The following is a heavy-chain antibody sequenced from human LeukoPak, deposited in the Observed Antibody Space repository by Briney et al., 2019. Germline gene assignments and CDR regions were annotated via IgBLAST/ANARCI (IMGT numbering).Heavy chain of an antibody. CDR2: IYYSGST. CDR3: ARLRVAAAGSYFDY. D-gene: IGHD6-13*01. CDR1: GGFISSYY. J-gene: IGHJ4*02. V-gene: IGHV4-59*08. Sequence: SETLTLTCTVSGGFISSYYWSWIRQPPGKGLEWIGYIYYSGSTNYNPSLKSRVTIPVDTSKNQFSLKLSSVTAADTAVYYCARLRVAAAGSYFDYWGQGTLVTVSS.